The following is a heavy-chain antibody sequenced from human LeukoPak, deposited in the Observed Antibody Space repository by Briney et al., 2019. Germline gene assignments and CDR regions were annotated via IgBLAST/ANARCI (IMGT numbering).Heavy chain of an antibody. Sequence: SETLSLTCTVSGGSISSHYWSWIRQPPGKGLEWIGYIYYSGSTNYNPSLKSRVTISVDTSKNQFSLKLSSVTAADTAVYYCAKVPVPSIAAAGPLRRLSRSPQGDWYFDLWGRGTLVTVSS. V-gene: IGHV4-59*11. D-gene: IGHD6-13*01. J-gene: IGHJ2*01. CDR1: GGSISSHY. CDR3: AKVPVPSIAAAGPLRRLSRSPQGDWYFDL. CDR2: IYYSGST.